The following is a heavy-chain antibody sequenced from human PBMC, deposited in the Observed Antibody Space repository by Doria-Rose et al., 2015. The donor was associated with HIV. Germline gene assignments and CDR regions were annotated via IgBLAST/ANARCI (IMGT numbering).Heavy chain of an antibody. CDR1: GVSLSSPGMG. CDR3: ARIKSSRWYHKYYFDF. Sequence: QVTLKESGPVLVKPTETLTLTCTVSGVSLSSPGMGVNWIRQPPGKALEWLANIFSDDERSYKTSLMSRLTTSSGTSKSQVVLTMTDMDPVDTATYYCARIKSSRWYHKYYFDFWGQGTLVIVSA. V-gene: IGHV2-26*01. J-gene: IGHJ4*02. D-gene: IGHD6-13*01. CDR2: IFSDDER.